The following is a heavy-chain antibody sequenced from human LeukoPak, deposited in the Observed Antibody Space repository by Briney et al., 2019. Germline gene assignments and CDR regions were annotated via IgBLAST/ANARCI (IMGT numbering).Heavy chain of an antibody. CDR3: ARDVTSGWYGGASFIDY. D-gene: IGHD6-19*01. V-gene: IGHV3-7*01. CDR1: GFTFSSYS. Sequence: GGSLRLPCAASGFTFSSYSMNWVRQAPGKGLEWVANIKQDGSEKYYVDSVKGRFTISRDNAKNSLYLQMNSLRAEDTAVYYCARDVTSGWYGGASFIDYWGQGTLVTVSS. J-gene: IGHJ4*02. CDR2: IKQDGSEK.